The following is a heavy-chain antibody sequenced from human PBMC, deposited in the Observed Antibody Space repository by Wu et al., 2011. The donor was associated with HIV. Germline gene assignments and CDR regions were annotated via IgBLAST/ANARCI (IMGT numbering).Heavy chain of an antibody. V-gene: IGHV1-46*01. Sequence: QVQLVQSGAEVKKPGASVKVSCKASGYKFTSYYMHWVRQAPGQGLEWMGIIIPSGGTTTYAQKFQGRVTMTRDTSTGTVYMELSSLRSEDTAVYYCALRTRAGSGSDYWGQGTLVTVSS. CDR3: ALRTRAGSGSDY. CDR1: GYKFTSYY. CDR2: IIPSGGTT. J-gene: IGHJ4*02. D-gene: IGHD3-10*01.